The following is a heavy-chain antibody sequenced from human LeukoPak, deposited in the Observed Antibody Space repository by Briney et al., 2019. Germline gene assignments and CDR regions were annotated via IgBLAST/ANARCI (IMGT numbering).Heavy chain of an antibody. J-gene: IGHJ4*02. Sequence: SETLSLTCTVSGYSISSGGYSWSWIRQPPGRGLERIGYIYHSGSTYYNPSLKSRVTISVDRSKNQFSLKLSSVTAADTAVYYCARAMVRGVTGFDYWGQGTLVTVSS. CDR2: IYHSGST. D-gene: IGHD3-10*01. CDR3: ARAMVRGVTGFDY. CDR1: GYSISSGGYS. V-gene: IGHV4-30-2*01.